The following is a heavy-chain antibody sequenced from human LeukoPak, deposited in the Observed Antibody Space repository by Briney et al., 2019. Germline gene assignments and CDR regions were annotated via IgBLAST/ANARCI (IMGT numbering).Heavy chain of an antibody. J-gene: IGHJ6*02. CDR2: ISSSGSTI. D-gene: IGHD3-3*01. CDR1: GFTFSDYY. V-gene: IGHV3-11*01. Sequence: GGSLRLSCAASGFTFSDYYMSWIRQAPGKGLEWVSYISSSGSTIYHADSVKGRFTISRDNAKNSLYLQMNSLRAEDTAVYYCASGYYDFWSGFSQVPPLRYYYYGMDVWGQGTTVTVSS. CDR3: ASGYYDFWSGFSQVPPLRYYYYGMDV.